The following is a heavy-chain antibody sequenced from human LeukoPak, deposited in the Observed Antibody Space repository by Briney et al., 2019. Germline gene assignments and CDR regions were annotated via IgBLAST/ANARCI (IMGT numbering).Heavy chain of an antibody. D-gene: IGHD5-18*01. J-gene: IGHJ4*02. CDR3: ARDWSGYSYGYYFDY. CDR2: ISPIFGTA. Sequence: ASVKVSCKASGGTFSSYAISWVRQAPGQGLEWMGRISPIFGTANYAQKFQGRVTITTDESTSTAYMELSSLRSEDTAVYYCARDWSGYSYGYYFDYWGQGTLVTVSS. V-gene: IGHV1-69*05. CDR1: GGTFSSYA.